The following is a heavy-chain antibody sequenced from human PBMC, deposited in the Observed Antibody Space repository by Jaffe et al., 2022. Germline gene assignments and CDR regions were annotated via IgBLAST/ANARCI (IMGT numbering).Heavy chain of an antibody. CDR3: ARRYGSGVGYWYFDL. Sequence: QLQLQESGPGLVKPSETLSLTCTVSGGSISSSSYYWGWIRQPPGKGLEWIGSIYYSGSTYYNPSLKSRVTISVDTSKNQFSLKLSSVTAADTAVYYCARRYGSGVGYWYFDLWGRGTLVTVSS. J-gene: IGHJ2*01. CDR2: IYYSGST. CDR1: GGSISSSSYY. D-gene: IGHD6-19*01. V-gene: IGHV4-39*01.